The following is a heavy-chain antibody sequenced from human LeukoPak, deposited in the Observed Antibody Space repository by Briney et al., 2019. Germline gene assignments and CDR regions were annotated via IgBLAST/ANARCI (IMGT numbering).Heavy chain of an antibody. CDR3: TRVGYIDEGIDY. J-gene: IGHJ4*02. CDR1: GCPFSSCW. D-gene: IGHD5-24*01. Sequence: GGSLRLSCVASGCPFSSCWMTWGRQAPGKGLGWVANIKKDGSKKSYVDSVKGRFTISRDNAKNSLYLQMNSLRAEDTAIYYCTRVGYIDEGIDYWGQGTLVTVSS. CDR2: IKKDGSKK. V-gene: IGHV3-7*04.